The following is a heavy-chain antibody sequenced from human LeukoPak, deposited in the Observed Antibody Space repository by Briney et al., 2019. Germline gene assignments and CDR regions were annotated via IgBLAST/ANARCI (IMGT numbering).Heavy chain of an antibody. J-gene: IGHJ3*02. Sequence: TGGSLRLSCAASGFTFSSYSMNWFRQAPGKGLEWVSYISSSSSTIYYADSVKGRFTISRDNAKNSLHLQMNSLRAEDTAVYYCARGAMTGAFDIWGQGTMVTVSS. CDR1: GFTFSSYS. CDR2: ISSSSSTI. D-gene: IGHD1-14*01. V-gene: IGHV3-48*01. CDR3: ARGAMTGAFDI.